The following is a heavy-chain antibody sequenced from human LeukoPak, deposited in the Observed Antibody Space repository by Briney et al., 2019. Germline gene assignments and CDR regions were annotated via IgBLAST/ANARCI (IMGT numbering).Heavy chain of an antibody. D-gene: IGHD2-21*02. J-gene: IGHJ6*02. Sequence: GESLKISCKGSGYSFTNYWVGWVRQMPGKGLEWMGITYGGFSDTRYSPSFQGQVTMSADKSISTAYLQWSSLKASDTAMYYCARQTATSNHFRLDVWGQGTLVTVSS. CDR1: GYSFTNYW. V-gene: IGHV5-51*01. CDR2: TYGGFSDT. CDR3: ARQTATSNHFRLDV.